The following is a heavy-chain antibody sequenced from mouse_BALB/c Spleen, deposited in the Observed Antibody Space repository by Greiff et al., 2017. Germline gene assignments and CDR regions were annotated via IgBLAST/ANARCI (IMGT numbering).Heavy chain of an antibody. CDR1: GYTFTSYW. J-gene: IGHJ4*01. D-gene: IGHD2-4*01. V-gene: IGHV1-7*01. CDR2: INPSTGYT. Sequence: QVQLQQSGAELAKPGASVKMSCKASGYTFTSYWMHWVKQRPGQGLEWIGYINPSTGYTEYNQKFKDKATLTADKSSSTAYMQLSSLTSEDSAVYYCAREVDYDLHYYAMDYWGQGTSVTVSS. CDR3: AREVDYDLHYYAMDY.